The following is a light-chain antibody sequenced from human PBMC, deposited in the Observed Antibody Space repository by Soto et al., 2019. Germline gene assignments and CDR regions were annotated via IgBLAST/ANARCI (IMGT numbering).Light chain of an antibody. V-gene: IGLV2-8*01. J-gene: IGLJ1*01. CDR3: SSYSGINYHYV. CDR2: EVS. Sequence: QSALTQPPSASGSFGQSVTISCTGTSSDVGGYNYVSWYQQHPGKAPKLMIYEVSERPSGVPDRFSGSKSGNTASLTVSGLQADDEADYYCSSYSGINYHYVFGTGTKVTVL. CDR1: SSDVGGYNY.